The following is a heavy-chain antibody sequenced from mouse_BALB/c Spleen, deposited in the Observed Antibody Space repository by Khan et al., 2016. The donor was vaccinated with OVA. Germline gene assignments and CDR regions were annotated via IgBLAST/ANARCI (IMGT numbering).Heavy chain of an antibody. J-gene: IGHJ2*02. CDR3: ARVYGGDFDY. CDR1: GYSITSDYA. D-gene: IGHD1-1*01. CDR2: ISYSGNT. V-gene: IGHV3-2*02. Sequence: VQLKESGPGLVKPSQSLSLTCTVTGYSITSDYAWNWIRQFPGNKLEWMGFISYSGNTKYNPSLKSRFSITRDTSNNQFCLQLNSVTTEDTATYYCARVYGGDFDYWGQGTSLTVSS.